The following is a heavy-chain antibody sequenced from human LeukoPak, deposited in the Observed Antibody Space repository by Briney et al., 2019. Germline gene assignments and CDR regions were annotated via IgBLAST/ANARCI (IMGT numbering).Heavy chain of an antibody. D-gene: IGHD3-22*01. V-gene: IGHV3-74*03. CDR1: GLTFSRSW. J-gene: IGHJ3*02. Sequence: GGSLRLSCAASGLTFSRSWMHWVRQAPGKGLVWVSRINTDGSDTMYADSVKGRFTISRDNAKNSLYLQMNSLRAEDTAVYYCARLGGGYRAFDIWGQGTMVTVSS. CDR2: INTDGSDT. CDR3: ARLGGGYRAFDI.